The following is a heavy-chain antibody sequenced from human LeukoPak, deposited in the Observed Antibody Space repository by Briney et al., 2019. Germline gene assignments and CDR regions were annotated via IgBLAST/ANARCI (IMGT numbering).Heavy chain of an antibody. J-gene: IGHJ3*02. V-gene: IGHV4-4*07. CDR3: ARVEQLRAFDI. D-gene: IGHD6-13*01. CDR2: IYTSGST. CDR1: GGSISSYY. Sequence: PSEALSLTCTVSGGSISSYYWSWTRQPAGKGLEWIGRIYTSGSTNYNPSLKSRVTMSVDTSKNQFSLKLSSVTAADTAVYYCARVEQLRAFDIWGQGTIVTVSS.